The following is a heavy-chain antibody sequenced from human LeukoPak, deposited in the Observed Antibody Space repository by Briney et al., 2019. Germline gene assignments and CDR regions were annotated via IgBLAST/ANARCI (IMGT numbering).Heavy chain of an antibody. CDR1: GFTFSNYW. V-gene: IGHV3-7*01. D-gene: IGHD3-10*01. CDR2: IKQDESEK. Sequence: GGSLRLSCAASGFTFSNYWMSWVRQAPGKGLEWVANIKQDESEKYYVDSVKGRFTISRDNSKNTLYLQMNSLRAEDTAVYYCAKGPRGSGSYYIPPYYFDYWGQGTLVTVSS. J-gene: IGHJ4*02. CDR3: AKGPRGSGSYYIPPYYFDY.